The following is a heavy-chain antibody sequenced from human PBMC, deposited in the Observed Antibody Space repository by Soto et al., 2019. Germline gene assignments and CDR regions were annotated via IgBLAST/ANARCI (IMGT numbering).Heavy chain of an antibody. D-gene: IGHD3-3*01. CDR2: IYPSGAT. J-gene: IGHJ6*03. V-gene: IGHV4-30-2*01. CDR3: ARAIFSSVLYIDF. Sequence: SETLSLTCTISGASISTIGNTWTWVRQPPGKGLEWIGYIYPSGATYYNPSLKSRVTISMERSKNRFSLNVNSATAADTAVYYCARAIFSSVLYIDFWGQGTKVTVYS. CDR1: GASISTIGNT.